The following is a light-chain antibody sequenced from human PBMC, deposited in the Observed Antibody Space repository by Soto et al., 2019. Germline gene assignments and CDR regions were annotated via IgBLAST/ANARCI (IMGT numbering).Light chain of an antibody. CDR2: DVS. Sequence: QSVLTQPASVSGSPGQSITISCTGTSSDVGTYEYVSWYQHHPGKAPKLMIYDVSNRPSGVSDRFSGSKSGNTASLTISGLQDEDDADYYCSSYASNGDVLFGGGTKLTVL. J-gene: IGLJ2*01. CDR3: SSYASNGDVL. CDR1: SSDVGTYEY. V-gene: IGLV2-14*03.